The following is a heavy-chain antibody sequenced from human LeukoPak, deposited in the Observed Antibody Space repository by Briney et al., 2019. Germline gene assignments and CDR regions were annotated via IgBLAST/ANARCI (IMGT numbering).Heavy chain of an antibody. CDR1: GFTFSSYA. J-gene: IGHJ4*02. Sequence: GGSLRLSCAASGFTFSSYAMHWVRQAPGKGLEWVAVISYDGSNKYYEDSVKGRFTISRDNSKNTLYLQMNSLRAEDTAVYYCARESGATFDYWGQGTLVTASS. D-gene: IGHD1-1*01. CDR2: ISYDGSNK. V-gene: IGHV3-30*01. CDR3: ARESGATFDY.